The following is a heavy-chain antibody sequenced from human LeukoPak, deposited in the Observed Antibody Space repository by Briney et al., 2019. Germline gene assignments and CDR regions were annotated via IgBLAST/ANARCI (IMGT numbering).Heavy chain of an antibody. J-gene: IGHJ4*02. D-gene: IGHD6-19*01. CDR2: IYHSGST. V-gene: IGHV4-4*02. Sequence: PSETLSLTCAVSGGSISSSNWWSWVRQPPGKGLEWIGEIYHSGSTNYNPSLKSRVTISVDKSKNQFSLKLSSVTAADTAVYYCARLKGYSSGWYPSYYFDYWGQGTLVTVSS. CDR3: ARLKGYSSGWYPSYYFDY. CDR1: GGSISSSNW.